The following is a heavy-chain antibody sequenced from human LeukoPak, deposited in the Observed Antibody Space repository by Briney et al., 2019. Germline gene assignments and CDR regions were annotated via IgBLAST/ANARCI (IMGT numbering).Heavy chain of an antibody. CDR2: IYYSGST. D-gene: IGHD2/OR15-2a*01. V-gene: IGHV4-59*01. J-gene: IGHJ5*02. CDR3: ARDEYWFDP. Sequence: SETLSLTCTVSGGSISSYYWSWIRQPPGKGLEWIGYIYYSGSTNYNPSLKSRVTISVDTSKNQFSLRLSSVTAADTAVYYCARDEYWFDPWGQGTLVTVSS. CDR1: GGSISSYY.